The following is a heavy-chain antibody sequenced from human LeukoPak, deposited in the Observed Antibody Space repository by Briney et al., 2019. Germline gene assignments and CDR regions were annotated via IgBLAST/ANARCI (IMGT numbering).Heavy chain of an antibody. CDR1: GGSFSGYY. Sequence: SETLSLTCAVYGGSFSGYYWNWIRQPPGKGLEWIGFIYDSGSTNYNPSLYSRLTISVDTSKNQFSLKLTSVTAADTAVYYCARDRRGYGSFDSWGQGTLVTVSS. D-gene: IGHD5-18*01. CDR2: IYDSGST. J-gene: IGHJ4*02. V-gene: IGHV4-59*01. CDR3: ARDRRGYGSFDS.